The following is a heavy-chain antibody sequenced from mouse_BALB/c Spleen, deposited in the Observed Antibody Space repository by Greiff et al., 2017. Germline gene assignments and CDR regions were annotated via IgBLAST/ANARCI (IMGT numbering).Heavy chain of an antibody. Sequence: DVQLQESGGGLVQPGGSMKLSCVASGFTFSNYWMNWVRQSPEKGLEWVAEIRLKSNNYATHYAESVKGRFTISRDDSKSSVYLQMNNLRAEDTGIYYCTRDYGYAMDYWGQGTSVTVSS. CDR1: GFTFSNYW. D-gene: IGHD1-1*01. CDR3: TRDYGYAMDY. CDR2: IRLKSNNYAT. V-gene: IGHV6-6*02. J-gene: IGHJ4*01.